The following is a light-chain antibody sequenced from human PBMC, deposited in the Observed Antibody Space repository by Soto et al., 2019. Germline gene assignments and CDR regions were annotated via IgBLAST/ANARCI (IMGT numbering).Light chain of an antibody. CDR3: QQSYSTLGT. Sequence: DIPMTQSPSSLSASVGDRVTITCRASQSISSYLNWYQQKPGKAPKLLIYAASSLQSGVPSRFSGSGSGTDFTLTISSLQPEDFATYYCQQSYSTLGTFGRGTKVDIK. J-gene: IGKJ3*01. CDR2: AAS. CDR1: QSISSY. V-gene: IGKV1-39*01.